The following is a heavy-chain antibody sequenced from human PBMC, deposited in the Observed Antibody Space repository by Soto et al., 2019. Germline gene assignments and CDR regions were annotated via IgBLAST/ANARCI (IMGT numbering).Heavy chain of an antibody. CDR1: GGSISSYY. Sequence: SETLSVTCTVSGGSISSYYWSWIREPPGEGLEWIGYLYYSGSTNYNPSLKSRVTISVDTSKNQFSLKLSSVTAADTAVYYCARGRRLEIRQLHVHLWGSGTRVTVS. CDR2: LYYSGST. J-gene: IGHJ2*01. V-gene: IGHV4-59*01. D-gene: IGHD1-7*01. CDR3: ARGRRLEIRQLHVHL.